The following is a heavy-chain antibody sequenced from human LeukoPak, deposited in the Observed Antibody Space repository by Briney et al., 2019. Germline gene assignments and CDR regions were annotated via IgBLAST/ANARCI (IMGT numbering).Heavy chain of an antibody. CDR1: GFTFSRYW. CDR3: ARTYDFGRGPPGDAFDN. V-gene: IGHV3-48*01. Sequence: PGESLRLSCAASGFTFSRYWIHWVRQAPGKGPEWVSYIDARSGITYYADSVQGRFTLSRDNARESVFLQMDSLRVDDTAVYYCARTYDFGRGPPGDAFDNWGPGTWVIVSS. CDR2: IDARSGIT. D-gene: IGHD3-3*01. J-gene: IGHJ3*02.